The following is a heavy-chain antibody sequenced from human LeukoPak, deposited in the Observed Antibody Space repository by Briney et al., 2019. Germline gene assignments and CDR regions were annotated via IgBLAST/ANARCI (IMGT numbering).Heavy chain of an antibody. Sequence: PGRSLRLSCAASGFTFDDYAMHWVRQAPGKGLEWVSSISWNSGSIGYADSVKGRFTISRDNAKNSLYLQMNSLRAEDTAVCYCARPSAAGPYFDYWGQGTLVTVSS. J-gene: IGHJ4*02. CDR1: GFTFDDYA. CDR3: ARPSAAGPYFDY. V-gene: IGHV3-9*01. CDR2: ISWNSGSI. D-gene: IGHD6-13*01.